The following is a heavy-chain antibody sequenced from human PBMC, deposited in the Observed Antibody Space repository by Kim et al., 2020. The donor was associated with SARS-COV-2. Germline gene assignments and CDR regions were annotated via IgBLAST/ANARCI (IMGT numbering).Heavy chain of an antibody. J-gene: IGHJ4*02. V-gene: IGHV3-30-3*01. CDR2: ISYDGSNK. CDR1: GFTFSSYA. D-gene: IGHD3-22*01. CDR3: ARGRYDSSGYYYWGFDY. Sequence: GGSLRLSCAASGFTFSSYAMHWVRQAPGKGLEWVAVISYDGSNKYYADSVKGRFTISRDNSKNTLYLQMNSLRAEDTAVYYCARGRYDSSGYYYWGFDYWGQGTLVAVSS.